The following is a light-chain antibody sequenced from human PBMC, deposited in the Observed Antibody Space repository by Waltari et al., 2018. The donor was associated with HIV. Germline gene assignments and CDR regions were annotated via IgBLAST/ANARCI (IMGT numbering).Light chain of an antibody. J-gene: IGLJ2*01. V-gene: IGLV2-14*01. CDR1: NRNIGFFNL. CDR3: SSYASDDTVV. Sequence: QSALTQPASVSGSPGQSLTLSCTGANRNIGFFNLVSWYRQYPGKAPQLIIYGVTYRPSGISSRFSGSKSGNTASLTISGLQVDDEADYYCSSYASDDTVVFGGGTKLTVL. CDR2: GVT.